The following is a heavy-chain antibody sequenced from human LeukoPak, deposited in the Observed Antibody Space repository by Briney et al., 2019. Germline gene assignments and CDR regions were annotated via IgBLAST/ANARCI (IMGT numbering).Heavy chain of an antibody. D-gene: IGHD5-18*01. CDR2: IYYSGTT. Sequence: NPSGTLSLTCAVSGGSISSSNWWSWVRQPPGKGLEWIGSIYYSGTTHYNPSLESRVTISVDTSKNQFSLKLASVTAADTAIYYCAKGAGGFSYYNWFDPWGQGTLVTVSS. J-gene: IGHJ5*02. CDR1: GGSISSSNW. CDR3: AKGAGGFSYYNWFDP. V-gene: IGHV4-4*02.